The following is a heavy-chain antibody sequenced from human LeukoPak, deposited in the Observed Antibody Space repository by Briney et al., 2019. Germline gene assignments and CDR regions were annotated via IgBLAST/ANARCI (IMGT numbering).Heavy chain of an antibody. D-gene: IGHD3-22*01. J-gene: IGHJ5*02. CDR3: ARADYYDSSGYVPMWGP. V-gene: IGHV1-69*01. CDR2: IIPIFGTA. Sequence: ASVKVSCKASGGTFSSYAISWVRQAPGQGLEWMGGIIPIFGTANYAQKFQGRVTITADESTSTAYMELSSLRSEDTAVYYCARADYYDSSGYVPMWGPWGQGTLVTVSS. CDR1: GGTFSSYA.